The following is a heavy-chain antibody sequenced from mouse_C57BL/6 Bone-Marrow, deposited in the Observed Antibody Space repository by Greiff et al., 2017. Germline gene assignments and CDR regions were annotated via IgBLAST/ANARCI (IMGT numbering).Heavy chain of an antibody. D-gene: IGHD3-2*02. CDR1: GFTFSSYA. V-gene: IGHV5-4*01. CDR3: AREDHGGSGYPS. Sequence: EVKLVESGGGLVKPGGSLKLSCAASGFTFSSYAMSWVRQTPEKRLEWVATISDGGSYTYYPDNVKGRFTISRDNAKNNLYLQMSHLKSEDTAMYYCAREDHGGSGYPSWGQGTLVTVSA. CDR2: ISDGGSYT. J-gene: IGHJ3*01.